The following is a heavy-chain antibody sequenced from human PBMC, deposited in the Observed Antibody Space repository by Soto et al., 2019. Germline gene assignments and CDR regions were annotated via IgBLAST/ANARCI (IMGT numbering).Heavy chain of an antibody. V-gene: IGHV1-24*01. D-gene: IGHD4-4*01. Sequence: ASVKVSCKVSGYTLTKLPMHWVRQAPGQGLEWMGGFDPEDGDTIYAQKFQGRLTMTEDTSTDTAYMELRSLRSEDTAVYYCTTRDLTTITIGDWFDPWGQGTLVTVS. CDR3: TTRDLTTITIGDWFDP. CDR2: FDPEDGDT. J-gene: IGHJ5*02. CDR1: GYTLTKLP.